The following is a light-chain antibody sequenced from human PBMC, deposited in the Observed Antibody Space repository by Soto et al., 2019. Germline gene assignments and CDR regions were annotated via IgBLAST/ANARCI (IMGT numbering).Light chain of an antibody. V-gene: IGLV2-14*01. CDR3: SSYTSSGTSYV. Sequence: LTPPASVPRSPGQSITISCTGTSSDGGHYNYVSWYQQHPGKAPKLMIYEVNNRPSGVSHRFSGSKSGNTASLTISGLQAEDEADYYCSSYTSSGTSYVFGTGTKVTVL. CDR1: SSDGGHYNY. J-gene: IGLJ1*01. CDR2: EVN.